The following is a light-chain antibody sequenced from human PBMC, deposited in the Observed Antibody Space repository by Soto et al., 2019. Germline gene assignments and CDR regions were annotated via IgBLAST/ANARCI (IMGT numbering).Light chain of an antibody. CDR3: CAYAGGSAYVV. Sequence: QSVLTQPASVSGSPGQSITFSCTGVSSDVGPYYLVSWYQQHPGKAPKLMIYEGTKRPSGVSNRFSGSRSGNTASLTISGLQAEDEADYYCCAYAGGSAYVVFGGGTKLTVL. CDR2: EGT. V-gene: IGLV2-23*01. J-gene: IGLJ2*01. CDR1: SSDVGPYYL.